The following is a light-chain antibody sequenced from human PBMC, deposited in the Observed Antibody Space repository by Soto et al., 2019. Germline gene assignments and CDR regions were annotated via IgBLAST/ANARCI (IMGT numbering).Light chain of an antibody. CDR3: LQYNNYPRT. J-gene: IGKJ1*01. CDR1: RGIRND. Sequence: DLQMTQSPSSLSASAGDRVTITCRASRGIRNDLAWYQQKPGKAPKRLIYAASTLESGVPPRFSGSGSGTEFTLTISSLQPEDFATYYCLQYNNYPRTFGQGTRVEIK. V-gene: IGKV1-17*01. CDR2: AAS.